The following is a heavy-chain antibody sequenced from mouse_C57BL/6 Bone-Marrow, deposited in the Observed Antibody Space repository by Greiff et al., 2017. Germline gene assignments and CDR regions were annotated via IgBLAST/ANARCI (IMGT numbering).Heavy chain of an antibody. V-gene: IGHV1-26*01. J-gene: IGHJ2*01. CDR2: INPNNGGT. CDR3: GGGYFDY. CDR1: GYTFTDYY. Sequence: VQLQQSGPELVKPGASVQISCKASGYTFTDYYMNWVKQSHGKSLEWIGDINPNNGGTSYNQKFTGKATWTVDKSSSTAYMELRSLTSEDSAVYSCGGGYFDYWGQGTTLTVSS.